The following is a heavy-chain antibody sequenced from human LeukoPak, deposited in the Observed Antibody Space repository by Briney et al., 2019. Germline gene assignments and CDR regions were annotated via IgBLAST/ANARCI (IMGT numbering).Heavy chain of an antibody. CDR1: GASISSGTYY. D-gene: IGHD3-10*01. V-gene: IGHV4-61*02. Sequence: SETLSLTCTVSGASISSGTYYWSWIRQPAGKGLEWIGRIYTSGSTNYNPSLKSRVTISVDTSKNEFSLKLSSVTATDTAVYYCARGSGPSSGSYYNYFEYWGQGTLVTVSS. CDR3: ARGSGPSSGSYYNYFEY. J-gene: IGHJ4*02. CDR2: IYTSGST.